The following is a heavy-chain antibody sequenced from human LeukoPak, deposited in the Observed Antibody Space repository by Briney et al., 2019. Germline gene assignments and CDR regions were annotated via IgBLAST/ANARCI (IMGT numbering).Heavy chain of an antibody. CDR1: GFTFSSYA. D-gene: IGHD2-2*01. V-gene: IGHV3-64*01. Sequence: GGSLRLSCAASGFTFSSYAMHWVRQAPGKGLEYVSAISSNGGSTYYANSVKGRFTISRDNSKNTLYLQMGSLRAEDMAVYYCARDYGDVVVPEGFFQHWGQGTLVTVSS. J-gene: IGHJ1*01. CDR2: ISSNGGST. CDR3: ARDYGDVVVPEGFFQH.